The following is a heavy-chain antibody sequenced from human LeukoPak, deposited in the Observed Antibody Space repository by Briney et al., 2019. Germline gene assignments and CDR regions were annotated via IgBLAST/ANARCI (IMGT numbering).Heavy chain of an antibody. V-gene: IGHV4-39*01. CDR3: ARHRSSPLYYFDY. D-gene: IGHD6-13*01. J-gene: IGHJ4*02. CDR1: GGSISSSSYY. CDR2: IYYSGST. Sequence: SETLSLTCTVSGGSISSSSYYWGWIRQPPGKGLEWIGSIYYSGSTYYNPSLKSRVTISVDTSKNQFSLKLSSVTAADTAVYYCARHRSSPLYYFDYWGQGTLVTVFS.